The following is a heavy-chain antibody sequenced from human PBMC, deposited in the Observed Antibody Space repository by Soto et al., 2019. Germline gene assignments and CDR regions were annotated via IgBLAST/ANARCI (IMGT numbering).Heavy chain of an antibody. J-gene: IGHJ6*03. Sequence: GGSLRLSCAASGFTFSSYGMHWVRQAPGKGLEWVAVIWYDGSNKYYADSVKGRFTISRDNSKNTLYLQMNSLRAEDTAVYYCARDQPELLKSDYMDVWGKGTTVTVSS. CDR1: GFTFSSYG. CDR3: ARDQPELLKSDYMDV. V-gene: IGHV3-33*01. CDR2: IWYDGSNK. D-gene: IGHD1-1*01.